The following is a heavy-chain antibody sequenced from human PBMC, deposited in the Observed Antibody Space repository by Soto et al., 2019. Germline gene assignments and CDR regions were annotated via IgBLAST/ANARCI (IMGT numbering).Heavy chain of an antibody. CDR3: ARPKNFEQRLVLADRGADY. D-gene: IGHD6-13*01. CDR1: GGSISSSSYY. V-gene: IGHV4-39*01. J-gene: IGHJ4*02. Sequence: QLQLQESGPGLVKPSETLSLTCTVSGGSISSSSYYWGWIRQPPGKGLEWIGSIYYSGSTYYNPSLKSRVTRSVDRPKHKFSLKLSSGAAADPAVYYCARPKNFEQRLVLADRGADYWGQGTLVTVSS. CDR2: IYYSGST.